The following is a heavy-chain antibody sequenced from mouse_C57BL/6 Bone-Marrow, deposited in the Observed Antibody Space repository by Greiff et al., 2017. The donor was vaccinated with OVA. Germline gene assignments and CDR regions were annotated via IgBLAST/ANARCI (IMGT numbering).Heavy chain of an antibody. V-gene: IGHV1-26*01. Sequence: EVQLQQSGPELVKPGASVKISCKASGYTFTDYYMNWVKQSHGKSLEWIGDINPNNGGTSYNQKFKGKATLTVDKSSSTAYMELRSLTSEDSAVYYCAPSYYGSPAWFAYWGQWTLVTVSA. D-gene: IGHD1-1*01. CDR1: GYTFTDYY. J-gene: IGHJ3*01. CDR2: INPNNGGT. CDR3: APSYYGSPAWFAY.